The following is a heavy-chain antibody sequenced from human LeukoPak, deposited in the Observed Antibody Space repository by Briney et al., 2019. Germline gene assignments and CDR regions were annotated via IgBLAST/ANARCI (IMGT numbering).Heavy chain of an antibody. D-gene: IGHD1-1*01. J-gene: IGHJ3*02. CDR2: MNPNSGNT. Sequence: ASVKVSCKASGYTFTSYDINWVRQATGQGLEWMGWMNPNSGNTGYAQKLQGRVTMTTDTSTSTAYMELRSLRPDDTAVYYCARAGHWDAFDIWGQGTVVTVSS. CDR3: ARAGHWDAFDI. CDR1: GYTFTSYD. V-gene: IGHV1-8*01.